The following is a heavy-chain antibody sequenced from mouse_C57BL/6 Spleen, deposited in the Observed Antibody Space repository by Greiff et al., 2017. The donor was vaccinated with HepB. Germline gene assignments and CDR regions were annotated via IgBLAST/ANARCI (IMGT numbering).Heavy chain of an antibody. CDR2: INPSTGGT. Sequence: VQLQQSGPELVKPGASVKISCKASGYSFTGYYMNWVKQSPEKSLEWIGEINPSTGGTTYNQKFKAKATLTVDKSSSTAYMQLKSLTSEDSAVYYCARRGLRLYYYAMDYWGQGTSVTVSS. J-gene: IGHJ4*01. D-gene: IGHD1-2*01. CDR3: ARRGLRLYYYAMDY. CDR1: GYSFTGYY. V-gene: IGHV1-42*01.